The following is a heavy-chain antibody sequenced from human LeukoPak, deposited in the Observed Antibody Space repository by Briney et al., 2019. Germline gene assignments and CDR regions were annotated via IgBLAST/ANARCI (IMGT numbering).Heavy chain of an antibody. J-gene: IGHJ4*02. V-gene: IGHV1-18*01. D-gene: IGHD1-26*01. CDR2: ISAYNGNT. CDR1: GYTFTSYG. CDR3: ARDRSIVGASGFDY. Sequence: GASVKVSCKASGYTFTSYGISWVRQAPGQGLEWMGWISAYNGNTNYAQKLQGRVTMTTDTSTSTAYMELRSLRSDDTAVYYCARDRSIVGASGFDYWGQGTLVTVSS.